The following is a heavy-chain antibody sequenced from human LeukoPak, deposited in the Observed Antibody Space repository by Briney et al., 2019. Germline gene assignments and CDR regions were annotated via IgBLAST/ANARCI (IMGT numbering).Heavy chain of an antibody. CDR1: GFTLSSYS. V-gene: IGHV3-21*01. J-gene: IGHJ3*02. CDR2: ISSSSSYI. CDR3: ARDSRYSSSWFDAFDI. Sequence: GGSLRLSCAASGFTLSSYSMNWVRQAPGKGLEWVSSISSSSSYIYYADSVKGRFTISRDNAKNSLYLQMNSLRAEDTAVYYCARDSRYSSSWFDAFDIWGQGTMVTVSS. D-gene: IGHD6-13*01.